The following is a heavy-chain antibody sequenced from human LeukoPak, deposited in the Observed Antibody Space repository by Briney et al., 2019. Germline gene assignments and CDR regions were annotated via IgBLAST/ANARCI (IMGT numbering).Heavy chain of an antibody. CDR2: IWYDGSDK. CDR3: ARDRGTTSSAGYYFDT. J-gene: IGHJ4*02. V-gene: IGHV3-33*08. Sequence: GGSLRLSCAASGFTFSSYGMHWVRQAPGKGLEWVAIIWYDGSDKYYADSVKGRFTVSRDNSKNTLHLQVNSLRAEDTAVYYCARDRGTTSSAGYYFDTWGQGALVTVSS. CDR1: GFTFSSYG. D-gene: IGHD6-6*01.